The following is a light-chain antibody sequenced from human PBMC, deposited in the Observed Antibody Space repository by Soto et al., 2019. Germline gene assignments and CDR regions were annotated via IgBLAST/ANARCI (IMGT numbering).Light chain of an antibody. CDR1: QSVRSI. J-gene: IGKJ5*01. CDR2: DAS. CDR3: QQYNNWPL. Sequence: EIVMTQSPATLSVSPGERATLSCRASQSVRSILAWYQQKPGQAPRLLIYDASTRATGIPARFSGSGSGREFTLTISSLQSEDFAVYYCQQYNNWPLFGQGTRLEIK. V-gene: IGKV3-15*01.